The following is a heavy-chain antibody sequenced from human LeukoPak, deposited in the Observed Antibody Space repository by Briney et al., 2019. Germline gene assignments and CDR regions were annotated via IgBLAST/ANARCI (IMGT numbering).Heavy chain of an antibody. Sequence: SQTLSLTCTVSGGSISSGSYYWSWIRQPAGKGLEWIGRIYTSGSTNYNPSLKSRVTISVDTSKNQFSLKLSSVTAADTAVYYCARRAPSPYSSSSFYYYYYMDVRGKGTTVTVSS. CDR2: IYTSGST. D-gene: IGHD6-6*01. CDR1: GGSISSGSYY. CDR3: ARRAPSPYSSSSFYYYYYMDV. V-gene: IGHV4-61*02. J-gene: IGHJ6*03.